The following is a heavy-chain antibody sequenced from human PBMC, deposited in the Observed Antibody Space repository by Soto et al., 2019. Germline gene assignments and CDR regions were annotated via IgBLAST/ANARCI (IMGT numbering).Heavy chain of an antibody. CDR2: IYYSGTT. Sequence: SETLSLTCAVSGDSVSNDNYYWSWIRQPPGKGLEWIGYIYYSGTTNYNSYLKSRLSLSVDMSKNRFSLKLASVTAADTAVYFCARSQRGRTAFTFDYWGQGALVTVSS. D-gene: IGHD3-16*01. CDR1: GDSVSNDNYY. J-gene: IGHJ4*02. CDR3: ARSQRGRTAFTFDY. V-gene: IGHV4-61*01.